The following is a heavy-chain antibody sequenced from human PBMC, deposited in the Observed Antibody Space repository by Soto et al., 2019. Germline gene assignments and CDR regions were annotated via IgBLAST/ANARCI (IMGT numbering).Heavy chain of an antibody. CDR1: GGSFSGYY. V-gene: IGHV4-34*01. CDR2: INHSGST. CDR3: ARVYVLRFLEWTTTGRYGMDV. Sequence: XATLSLTCAVYGGSFSGYYWSWIRQPPGKGLEWIGEINHSGSTNYNPSLKSRVTISVDTSKNQFSLKLSSVTAADTAVYYCARVYVLRFLEWTTTGRYGMDVWGQGTTVTVSS. D-gene: IGHD3-3*01. J-gene: IGHJ6*02.